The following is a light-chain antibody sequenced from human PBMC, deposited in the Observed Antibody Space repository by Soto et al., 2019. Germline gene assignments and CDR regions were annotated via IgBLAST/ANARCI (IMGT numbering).Light chain of an antibody. Sequence: EIVLTQSPGTLSLSPGEGATLSCRASQSVTSSYLAWYQQKPGQAPRLLIYDASRRATGIPDKFSGSGSGTDFILAISRLEPEDFAVYYWQKYAASPLTFAQGSKVEV. J-gene: IGKJ1*01. V-gene: IGKV3-20*01. CDR2: DAS. CDR3: QKYAASPLT. CDR1: QSVTSSY.